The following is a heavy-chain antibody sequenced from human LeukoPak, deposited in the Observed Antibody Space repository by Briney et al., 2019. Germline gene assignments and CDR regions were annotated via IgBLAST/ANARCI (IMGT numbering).Heavy chain of an antibody. Sequence: GGSLRLSCAASGFMFSSYPVDWVRQAPGKGLEWVSAISGSGDSTYYADSVKGRFTIARDNSKNTLYQQMNSLRAEDTAVYYCAKDRWKVDSGSYSYYYGMDVWGQGTTVTVSS. V-gene: IGHV3-23*01. CDR2: ISGSGDST. CDR1: GFMFSSYP. CDR3: AKDRWKVDSGSYSYYYGMDV. D-gene: IGHD1-26*01. J-gene: IGHJ6*02.